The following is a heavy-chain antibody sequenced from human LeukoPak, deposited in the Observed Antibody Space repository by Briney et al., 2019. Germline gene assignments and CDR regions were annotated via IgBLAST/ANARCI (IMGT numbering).Heavy chain of an antibody. CDR2: INPNRGGT. CDR3: ARDSRSLAAAGTWPEMWFDP. J-gene: IGHJ5*02. D-gene: IGHD6-13*01. V-gene: IGHV1-2*02. CDR1: GYTFTGYY. Sequence: VASVKVSCKASGYTFTGYYMHWVRQAPAQGLEWVGWINPNRGGTNYAQKFKSRVTMTRDTYISTAYMGLSRLRSDDTAVYYCARDSRSLAAAGTWPEMWFDPWGQGTLVTVSS.